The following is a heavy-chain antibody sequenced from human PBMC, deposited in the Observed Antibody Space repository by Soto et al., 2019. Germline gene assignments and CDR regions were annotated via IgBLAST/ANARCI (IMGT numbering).Heavy chain of an antibody. CDR2: ISGGGSDT. Sequence: EVHLLESGGGLVQPGGSLRLSCSASGFTFRSYAMSWVPQAPEKGLEWVSGISGGGSDTYYSDSVRGRFTISRDNSKNTLYLQMNSLRVEDSAVYFCAKDDSLEWFFPLDAWGQGTLVTVSS. V-gene: IGHV3-23*01. J-gene: IGHJ5*02. CDR1: GFTFRSYA. CDR3: AKDDSLEWFFPLDA. D-gene: IGHD3-3*01.